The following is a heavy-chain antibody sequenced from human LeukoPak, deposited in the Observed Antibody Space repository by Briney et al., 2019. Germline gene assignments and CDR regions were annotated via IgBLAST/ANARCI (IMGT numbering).Heavy chain of an antibody. Sequence: GGSLRLSCAASGFTFSNYWMNWVRQAPGKGLEWVANIKQDGSEKYYVDSVKGRFTISRDNAKNSLYLQMNSLRAEDTAVYYCAKVSDSSGYQYGMDVWGQGTTVTVSS. V-gene: IGHV3-7*03. CDR3: AKVSDSSGYQYGMDV. J-gene: IGHJ6*02. D-gene: IGHD3-22*01. CDR2: IKQDGSEK. CDR1: GFTFSNYW.